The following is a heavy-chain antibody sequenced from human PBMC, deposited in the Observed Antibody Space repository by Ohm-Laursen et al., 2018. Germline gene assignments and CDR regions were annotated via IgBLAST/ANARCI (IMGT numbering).Heavy chain of an antibody. CDR2: INHSGST. J-gene: IGHJ4*02. CDR3: ARGSSSGPDY. Sequence: PSETLSLTWAVYGGPFSGYYWSWIRQPPGKGLEWIGEINHSGSTNYNPSLKSRVTISVDTSKNQFSLKLSSVTAADTAVYYCARGSSSGPDYWGQGTLVTVSS. CDR1: GGPFSGYY. V-gene: IGHV4-34*01. D-gene: IGHD3-3*01.